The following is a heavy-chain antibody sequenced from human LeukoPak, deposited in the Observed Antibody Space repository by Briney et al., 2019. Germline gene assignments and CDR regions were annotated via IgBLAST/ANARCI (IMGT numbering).Heavy chain of an antibody. CDR2: ISHSGGTT. CDR1: GFTFSSYA. V-gene: IGHV3-23*01. Sequence: GGSLRLSCAASGFTFSSYAMSWVRQAPGKGPEWVSAISHSGGTTYYADSVKGRFTITGDNSKNTLYLQMNSLRAEDTAVYYCAKANVKYCSGGSCFDAFDIWGQGTMVTVSS. CDR3: AKANVKYCSGGSCFDAFDI. D-gene: IGHD2-15*01. J-gene: IGHJ3*02.